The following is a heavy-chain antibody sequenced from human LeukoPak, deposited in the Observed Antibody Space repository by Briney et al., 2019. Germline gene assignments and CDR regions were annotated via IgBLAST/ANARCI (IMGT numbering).Heavy chain of an antibody. Sequence: SETLSLTCAVYGGSFSGYYWGWIRQPPGKGLEWIGEINHSGSTNYNPSLKSRVTISVDTSKNQFSLKLSSVTAADTAVYYCARGVLGMSADYWGQGTLVTVSS. CDR2: INHSGST. V-gene: IGHV4-34*01. CDR1: GGSFSGYY. CDR3: ARGVLGMSADY. J-gene: IGHJ4*02. D-gene: IGHD2-8*02.